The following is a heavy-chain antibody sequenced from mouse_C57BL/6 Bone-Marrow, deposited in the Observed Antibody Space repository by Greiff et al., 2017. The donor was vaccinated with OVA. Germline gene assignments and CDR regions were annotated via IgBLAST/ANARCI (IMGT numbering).Heavy chain of an antibody. V-gene: IGHV15-2*01. D-gene: IGHD1-1*01. Sequence: SGSELRSPGSSVKLSCKDFDSEVFPIAYMSWVRQKPGHGFEWIGGILPSIGRTIYGEKFEDKATLDADTLSNTAYLELNSLTSEDSAIYYCARGDYYYGSSYGYFDVWGTGTTVTVSS. J-gene: IGHJ1*03. CDR3: ARGDYYYGSSYGYFDV. CDR2: ILPSIGRT. CDR1: DSEVFPIAY.